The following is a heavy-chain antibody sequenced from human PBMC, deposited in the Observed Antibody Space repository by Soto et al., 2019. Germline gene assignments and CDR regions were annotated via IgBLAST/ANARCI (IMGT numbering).Heavy chain of an antibody. V-gene: IGHV3-30-3*01. D-gene: IGHD6-19*01. CDR3: ARDQGLDAKVAGTGSGYYYGMDV. J-gene: IGHJ6*02. CDR2: ISYDGSNK. Sequence: PGGSLRLSCAASGFTFDDYTMHWVRQAPGKGLEWVAVISYDGSNKYYADSVKGRFTISRDNSKNTLYLQMNSLRAEDTAVYYCARDQGLDAKVAGTGSGYYYGMDVWGQGTTVTVSS. CDR1: GFTFDDYT.